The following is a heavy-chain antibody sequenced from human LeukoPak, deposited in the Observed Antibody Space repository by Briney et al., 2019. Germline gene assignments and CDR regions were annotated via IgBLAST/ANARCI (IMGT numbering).Heavy chain of an antibody. CDR2: IHSGEST. CDR1: GYSISSGYF. CDR3: ARVDFEYYFDY. Sequence: SETLSLTCTVSGYSISSGYFWGWIRQPPGKGLEWIGIIHSGESTYYSPSLESRVTMSVDTSKNQFSLQMSSVTAADTAVYYCARVDFEYYFDYWGQGTLVTVSS. V-gene: IGHV4-38-2*02. J-gene: IGHJ4*02. D-gene: IGHD3/OR15-3a*01.